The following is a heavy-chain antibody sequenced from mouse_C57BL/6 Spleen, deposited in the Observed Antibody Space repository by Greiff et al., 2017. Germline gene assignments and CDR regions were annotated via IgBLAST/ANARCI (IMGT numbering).Heavy chain of an antibody. J-gene: IGHJ1*03. CDR3: ALYDGYYHWYFDV. Sequence: HLVESGPELVKPGASVKISCKASGYSFTDYNMNWVKQSNGKSLEWIGVINPNYGTTSYNQKFKGKATLTVDQSSSTAYMQLNSLTSEDSAVYYCALYDGYYHWYFDVWGTGTTVTVSS. CDR2: INPNYGTT. V-gene: IGHV1-39*01. CDR1: GYSFTDYN. D-gene: IGHD2-3*01.